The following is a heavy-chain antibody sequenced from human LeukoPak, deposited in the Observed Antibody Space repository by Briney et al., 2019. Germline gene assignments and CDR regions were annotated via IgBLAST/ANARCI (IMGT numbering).Heavy chain of an antibody. CDR3: ARAIRYFGYYYYYMDV. Sequence: PSETLSLTCTVAGGSISSYYWSWIRQPPGKGLEWIGEINHSGSNNYNPSLKSRVTISVDTSKNHFSLKLSPVTAADTAVYYCARAIRYFGYYYYYMDVWGKGTTVTIYS. J-gene: IGHJ6*03. CDR2: INHSGSN. V-gene: IGHV4-34*01. D-gene: IGHD3-9*01. CDR1: GGSISSYY.